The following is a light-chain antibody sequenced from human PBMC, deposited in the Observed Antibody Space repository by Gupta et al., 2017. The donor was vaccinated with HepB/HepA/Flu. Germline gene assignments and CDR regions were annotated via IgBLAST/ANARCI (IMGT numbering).Light chain of an antibody. V-gene: IGKV3-20*01. Sequence: EIVLTQSPGTLSLSPGVSATLSCRASQSFTSGYLAWYQQKPGQAPRLLIDGASRRATDIPDRFSGSGSGTDFTLTISRLEPEDFAVYYCQHYDFSIPLSFGGGTKVEMK. CDR1: QSFTSGY. J-gene: IGKJ4*01. CDR2: GAS. CDR3: QHYDFSIPLS.